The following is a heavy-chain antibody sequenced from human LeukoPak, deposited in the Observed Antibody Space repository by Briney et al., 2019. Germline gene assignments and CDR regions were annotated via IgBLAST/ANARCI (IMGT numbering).Heavy chain of an antibody. CDR1: GFTFSSYM. D-gene: IGHD2-2*03. V-gene: IGHV3-23*01. J-gene: IGHJ4*02. CDR2: ISHSGGST. Sequence: GGSLRLSCAASGFTFSSYMMNWVRQAPEKGPEWVSGISHSGGSTYYADSVKGRFTISRDNSKNTLYLQMNSLSAEDTAVYFCAKVTVASSLDMNFDYWGQGTLVTVSS. CDR3: AKVTVASSLDMNFDY.